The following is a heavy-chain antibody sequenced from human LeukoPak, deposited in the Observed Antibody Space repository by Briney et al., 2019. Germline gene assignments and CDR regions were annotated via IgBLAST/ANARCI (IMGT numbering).Heavy chain of an antibody. J-gene: IGHJ3*02. CDR3: ARELEGHDAFDI. CDR1: GGSISSSSYY. V-gene: IGHV4-39*07. CDR2: IYYSGST. Sequence: PSETLSLTCTVSGGSISSSSYYWGWIRQPPGKGLEWIGSIYYSGSTYYNPSLKSRVTISVDTSKNQFSLKLSSVTAADTAVYYCARELEGHDAFDIWGQGTMVTVSS. D-gene: IGHD3-3*01.